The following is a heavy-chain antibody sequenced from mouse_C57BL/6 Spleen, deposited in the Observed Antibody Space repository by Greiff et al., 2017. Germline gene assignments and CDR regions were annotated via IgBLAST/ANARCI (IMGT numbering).Heavy chain of an antibody. Sequence: VQLKESGAELVRPGASVKLSCTASGFNIKDDYMHWVKQRPEQGLEWIGWIDPENGDTEYASKFQGKATITADTSSNTAYLQLSSLTSEDTAVYYCTRGTVHFDYWGQGTTLTVSS. CDR3: TRGTVHFDY. V-gene: IGHV14-4*01. J-gene: IGHJ2*01. CDR2: IDPENGDT. CDR1: GFNIKDDY. D-gene: IGHD1-1*01.